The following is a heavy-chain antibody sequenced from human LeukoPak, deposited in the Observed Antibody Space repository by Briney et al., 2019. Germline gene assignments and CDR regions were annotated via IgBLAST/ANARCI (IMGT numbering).Heavy chain of an antibody. CDR3: ARDRSIASDY. CDR2: INSHGSST. Sequence: GGSLRLSCAASGFPFSSYWMHWVRQAPGEGLVLVSRINSHGSSTNYAHSVKGRFTISRDNAKHTLYLQMNSLRAEDTAVYYCARDRSIASDYWGQGTMVSVSS. D-gene: IGHD6-6*01. V-gene: IGHV3-74*01. J-gene: IGHJ4*02. CDR1: GFPFSSYW.